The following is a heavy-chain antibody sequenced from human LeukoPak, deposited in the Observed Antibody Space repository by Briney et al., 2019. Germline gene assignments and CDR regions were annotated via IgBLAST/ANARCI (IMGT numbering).Heavy chain of an antibody. V-gene: IGHV3-9*01. CDR1: GFTFDDYA. D-gene: IGHD2-21*02. Sequence: GGSLRLSCAASGFTFDDYAMHWVRQAPGKGLEWVSGISWNSGSIGYADSVKGRFTISRDNAKNSLYLQMNSLRAEDTALYYCAKGSSLLDDSYFDYWGQGTLVTVSS. CDR3: AKGSSLLDDSYFDY. J-gene: IGHJ4*02. CDR2: ISWNSGSI.